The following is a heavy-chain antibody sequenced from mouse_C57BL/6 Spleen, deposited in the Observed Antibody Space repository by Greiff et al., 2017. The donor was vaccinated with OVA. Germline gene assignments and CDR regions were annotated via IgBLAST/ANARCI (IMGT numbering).Heavy chain of an antibody. J-gene: IGHJ2*01. CDR2: ISDGGSYT. Sequence: EVMLVESGGGLVKPGGSLKLSCAASGFTFSSYAMSWVRQTPEKRLEWVATISDGGSYTYYPDNVKGRFTISRDNAKNNLYLQMSHLKSEDTAMYYCARGGYYGSSPYFDYWGQGTTLTVSS. D-gene: IGHD1-1*01. CDR3: ARGGYYGSSPYFDY. V-gene: IGHV5-4*03. CDR1: GFTFSSYA.